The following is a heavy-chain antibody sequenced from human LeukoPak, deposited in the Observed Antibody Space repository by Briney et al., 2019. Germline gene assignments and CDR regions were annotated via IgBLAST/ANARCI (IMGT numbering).Heavy chain of an antibody. CDR2: ISASSRYT. J-gene: IGHJ4*02. D-gene: IGHD3-10*01. CDR3: ARGGGTSPFDH. V-gene: IGHV3-11*05. CDR1: GFTFSDSY. Sequence: GGSLRLSCAASGFTFSDSYMSWIRQAPGKGPEWVSYISASSRYTIYADSVKGRFTISRDNAKNSLYLQMNSLRAEDTAVYFCARGGGTSPFDHWGQGTLVTVSS.